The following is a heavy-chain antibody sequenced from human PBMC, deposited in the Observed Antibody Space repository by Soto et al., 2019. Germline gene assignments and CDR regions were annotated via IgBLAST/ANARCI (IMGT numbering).Heavy chain of an antibody. J-gene: IGHJ3*02. Sequence: GASVKVSCKASGYTFTSYYMHWVRQAPGQGLEWMGIINPSGGSTSYAQKFQGRVTMTRDTSTSTVYMELSSLRSEDTAVYYCATPLALEYGGTDAFDIWGQGTMVTVSS. CDR3: ATPLALEYGGTDAFDI. CDR1: GYTFTSYY. D-gene: IGHD3-16*01. V-gene: IGHV1-46*01. CDR2: INPSGGST.